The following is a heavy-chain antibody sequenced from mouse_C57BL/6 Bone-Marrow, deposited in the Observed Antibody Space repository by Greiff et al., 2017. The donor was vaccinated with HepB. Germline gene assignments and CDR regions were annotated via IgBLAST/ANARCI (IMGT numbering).Heavy chain of an antibody. CDR3: ARVTVVAPTSYFDY. J-gene: IGHJ2*01. Sequence: EVKLEESEGGLVQPGSSMKLSCTASGFTFSDYYMAWVRQVPEKGLEWVANINYDGSSTYYLDSLKSRFIISRDNAKNILYLQMRSLKSEDTATYYCARVTVVAPTSYFDYWGQGTTLTVSS. D-gene: IGHD1-1*01. CDR1: GFTFSDYY. V-gene: IGHV5-16*01. CDR2: INYDGSST.